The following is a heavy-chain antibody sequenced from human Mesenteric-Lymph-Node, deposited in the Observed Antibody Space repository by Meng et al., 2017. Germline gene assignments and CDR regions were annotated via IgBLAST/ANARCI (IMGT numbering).Heavy chain of an antibody. V-gene: IGHV3-7*01. CDR1: VFTLGNFW. CDR3: ARPWAY. D-gene: IGHD7-27*01. CDR2: IKPDGTQT. J-gene: IGHJ4*02. Sequence: GGSLRLSCTASVFTLGNFWMSWIRQTPGKRLEWVASIKPDGTQTYYVDSVKGRFTISRDNSKNTLYPQMNSLRAEDTAVYYCARPWAYWGQGTLVTVSS.